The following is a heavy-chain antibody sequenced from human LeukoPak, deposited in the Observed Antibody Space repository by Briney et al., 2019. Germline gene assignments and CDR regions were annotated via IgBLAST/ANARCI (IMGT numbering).Heavy chain of an antibody. V-gene: IGHV1-2*02. Sequence: GASVKVSCKASGYTFTGYYMHWVRQAPGQGLEWMGWINPNSGGTNYAQKFQGRVTMTRDTSISTAYMELSRLRSDDTAVYYCARVSVLSAEYYDTTGLNNYYYYMDVWGKGTTVTVSS. CDR2: INPNSGGT. CDR1: GYTFTGYY. D-gene: IGHD3-22*01. CDR3: ARVSVLSAEYYDTTGLNNYYYYMDV. J-gene: IGHJ6*03.